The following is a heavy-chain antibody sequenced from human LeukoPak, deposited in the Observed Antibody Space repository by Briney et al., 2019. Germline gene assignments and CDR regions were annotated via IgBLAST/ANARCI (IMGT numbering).Heavy chain of an antibody. V-gene: IGHV1-69*13. CDR3: ARASYDYVWGSYRHFDY. J-gene: IGHJ4*02. CDR2: IIPIFGTA. CDR1: GGTFSSYA. Sequence: SVKVSCKASGGTFSSYAISWVRQAPGQGLEWMGGIIPIFGTANYAQKFQGRVTITADESTSTAYTELSSLRSEDTAVYYCARASYDYVWGSYRHFDYWGQGTLVTVSS. D-gene: IGHD3-16*02.